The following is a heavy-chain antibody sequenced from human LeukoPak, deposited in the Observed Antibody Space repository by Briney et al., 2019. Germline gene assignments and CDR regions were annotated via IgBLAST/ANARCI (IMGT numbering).Heavy chain of an antibody. J-gene: IGHJ4*02. D-gene: IGHD6-13*01. V-gene: IGHV3-33*03. CDR3: AAGTAADF. CDR2: IWYDGSKK. Sequence: GGSLRLSCAASGFTFSRYGMHWVRQAPGKGLEWVAVIWYDGSKKYYADSVKGRFTISRDNAKSALYLQLNSLRLEDTAVYYCAAGTAADFWGQGTLVTVSS. CDR1: GFTFSRYG.